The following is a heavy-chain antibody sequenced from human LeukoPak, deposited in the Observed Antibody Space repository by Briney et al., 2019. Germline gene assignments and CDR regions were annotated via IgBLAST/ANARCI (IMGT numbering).Heavy chain of an antibody. CDR3: ARRTTVVNNWYFDL. CDR1: GGSISSYY. J-gene: IGHJ2*01. V-gene: IGHV4-59*08. CDR2: IYYSGST. D-gene: IGHD4-23*01. Sequence: PSETLSLTCTVSGGSISSYYWSWIRQPPGKGLEWIGYIYYSGSTNYNPSLKSRVTISVDTSKNQFSLKLSSVTAADTAVYYCARRTTVVNNWYFDLWGRGTLVTVSS.